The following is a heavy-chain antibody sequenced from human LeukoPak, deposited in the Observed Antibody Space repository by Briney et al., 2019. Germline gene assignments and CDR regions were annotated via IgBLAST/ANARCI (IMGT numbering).Heavy chain of an antibody. V-gene: IGHV3-23*01. Sequence: GGSLRVSCAASGFTFSNYAMSWVRQAPGKGLERVSGISDSGDSIYYTDSVKGRVTISRDNSKNTMYLQMNSLRAEDTAVYYCTASSNWYFQHWGQGFLVTVSS. CDR1: GFTFSNYA. J-gene: IGHJ1*01. D-gene: IGHD6-13*01. CDR3: TASSNWYFQH. CDR2: ISDSGDSI.